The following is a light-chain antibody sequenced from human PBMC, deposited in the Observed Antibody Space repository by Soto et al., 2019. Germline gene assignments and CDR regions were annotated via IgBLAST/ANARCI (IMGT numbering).Light chain of an antibody. Sequence: AIRMTQSPSSLSASTGDRVTITCRASQGISSYLAWYQQKPGKAPKLLIYAASTLQSGVPSRFSGSGSGTDFTLTISCLQSEDFSTYYCQQYYSYPRGFGQGTKLEIK. CDR2: AAS. CDR1: QGISSY. CDR3: QQYYSYPRG. V-gene: IGKV1-8*01. J-gene: IGKJ2*03.